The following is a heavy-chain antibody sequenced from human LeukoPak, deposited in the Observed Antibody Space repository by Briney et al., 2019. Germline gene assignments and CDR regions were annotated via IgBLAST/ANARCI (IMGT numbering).Heavy chain of an antibody. CDR2: INSDGSST. V-gene: IGHV3-74*01. CDR3: ASVTYYDFWSGFAGRYYYGMDV. CDR1: GFTFSSYW. J-gene: IGHJ6*02. Sequence: GGSLRLSCAASGFTFSSYWMHWVRQAPGKGLVWVSRINSDGSSTSYADSVKGRFTIYRDNAKNTLYLQMNSLRAEDTAVYYCASVTYYDFWSGFAGRYYYGMDVWGQGTTVTVSS. D-gene: IGHD3-3*01.